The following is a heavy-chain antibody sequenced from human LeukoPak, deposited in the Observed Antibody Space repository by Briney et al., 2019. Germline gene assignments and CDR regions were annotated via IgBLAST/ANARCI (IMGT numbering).Heavy chain of an antibody. V-gene: IGHV1-18*01. CDR3: AREVDDSSGYYSDY. CDR1: GYTFTSYG. CDR2: ISAYNGNT. Sequence: ASVTVSCKASGYTFTSYGISWVRQAPGQGLEGMGWISAYNGNTNYAQTLQGRVTMTTDTSTSTAYMELRSLRSDDTAVYYCAREVDDSSGYYSDYWGQGTLVTVSS. D-gene: IGHD3-22*01. J-gene: IGHJ4*02.